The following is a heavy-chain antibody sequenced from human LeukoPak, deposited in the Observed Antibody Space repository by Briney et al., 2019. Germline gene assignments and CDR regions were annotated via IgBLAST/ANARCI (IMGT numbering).Heavy chain of an antibody. D-gene: IGHD3-3*01. CDR3: ARGTGLRFLEWLSSPDAFDT. Sequence: SETLSLTCTVSGGSISSYYWSWIRQPPGKGLEWIGYIYYSGSTNYNPSLKSRVTISVDTSKNQFSLKLSSVTAADTAVYYCARGTGLRFLEWLSSPDAFDTWGQGTMVTVSS. J-gene: IGHJ3*02. CDR2: IYYSGST. CDR1: GGSISSYY. V-gene: IGHV4-59*01.